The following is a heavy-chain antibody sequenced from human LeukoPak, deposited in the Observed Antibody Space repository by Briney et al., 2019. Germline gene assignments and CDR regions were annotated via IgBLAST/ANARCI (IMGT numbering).Heavy chain of an antibody. V-gene: IGHV3-9*01. CDR3: AKATNSGWYNSWFDP. D-gene: IGHD6-19*01. CDR1: GFTFDDYA. CDR2: ISWNSGSI. Sequence: GGSLRLSCAASGFTFDDYAMHWVRQAPGKGLEWVSGISWNSGSIGYADSVKGRFTISRDNAKNSLYLQMNSLRAEDTALYYCAKATNSGWYNSWFDPWGQGTLVTVSS. J-gene: IGHJ5*02.